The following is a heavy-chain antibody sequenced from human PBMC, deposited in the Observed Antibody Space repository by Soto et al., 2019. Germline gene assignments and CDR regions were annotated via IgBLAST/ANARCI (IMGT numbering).Heavy chain of an antibody. CDR3: ARGLTTLYYFDS. Sequence: QVQLQESGPGLVKSSQTLSLTCSVSGGSISRSVYYWTWLRQHPGKGLEWIGHNYYAGSTYSNPSLKSRLSLSLDTSNNQFSLKLNSVTAADTAVYYCARGLTTLYYFDSWGQGNLVSVSS. J-gene: IGHJ4*02. CDR1: GGSISRSVYY. CDR2: NYYAGST. D-gene: IGHD1-1*01. V-gene: IGHV4-31*02.